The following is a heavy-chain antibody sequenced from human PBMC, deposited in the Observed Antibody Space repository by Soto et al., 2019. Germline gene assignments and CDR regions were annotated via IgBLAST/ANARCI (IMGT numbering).Heavy chain of an antibody. CDR3: ARWAYNWSYGPGYYYYGMDV. D-gene: IGHD1-7*01. J-gene: IGHJ6*02. Sequence: GESLKISCKGSGYRFTSYWIGWVLQMPWKGLEWVGIIYPGDSDTRYSPSFQGQVTISADKSISTAYLQWSSLKASDTAMYYCARWAYNWSYGPGYYYYGMDVWGQATTVTVSS. CDR1: GYRFTSYW. CDR2: IYPGDSDT. V-gene: IGHV5-51*01.